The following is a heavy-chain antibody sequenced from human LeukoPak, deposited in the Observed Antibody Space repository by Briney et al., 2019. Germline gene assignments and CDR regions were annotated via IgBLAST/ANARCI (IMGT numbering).Heavy chain of an antibody. D-gene: IGHD6-19*01. Sequence: GGSLRLSCAASGFIFNNYWVHWVRQTPGEGPLWLSRINGDGSSTSYTHSVQGRFIISRDNAKNTLYLQMNSLRAEDTAVYYCTRQWHTPSDYWGQGTLVTVSS. J-gene: IGHJ4*02. CDR1: GFIFNNYW. CDR2: INGDGSST. V-gene: IGHV3-74*01. CDR3: TRQWHTPSDY.